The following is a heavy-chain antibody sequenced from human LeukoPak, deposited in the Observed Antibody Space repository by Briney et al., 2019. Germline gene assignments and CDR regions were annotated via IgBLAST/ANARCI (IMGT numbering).Heavy chain of an antibody. CDR1: GFTFSSYA. J-gene: IGHJ4*02. CDR2: ISGSGGST. D-gene: IGHD2/OR15-2a*01. Sequence: GGSLRLSSAASGFTFSSYAMSWVRQAPGKGLEWVSAISGSGGSTYYADSVKGRFTISRDNSKNTLYLQMNSLRADDTAVYYCAKAGIWPDYYFDYWGQGTLVTVSS. V-gene: IGHV3-23*01. CDR3: AKAGIWPDYYFDY.